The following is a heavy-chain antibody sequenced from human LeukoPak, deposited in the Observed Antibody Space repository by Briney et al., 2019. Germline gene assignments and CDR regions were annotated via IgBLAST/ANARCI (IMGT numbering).Heavy chain of an antibody. Sequence: GGSLRLSCAASGFTFSSYAMSWVRQAPGKGLEWVSAISGSGGSTYYADSVKGRFTISRDNSKNTLYLQMNSLRAEDTAVYYCARDGLVDYGSGSYPTANWFDPWGQGTLVTVSS. CDR2: ISGSGGST. CDR3: ARDGLVDYGSGSYPTANWFDP. D-gene: IGHD3-10*01. CDR1: GFTFSSYA. V-gene: IGHV3-23*01. J-gene: IGHJ5*02.